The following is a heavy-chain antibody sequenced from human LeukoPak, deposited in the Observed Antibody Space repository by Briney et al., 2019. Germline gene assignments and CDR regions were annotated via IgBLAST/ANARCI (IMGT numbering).Heavy chain of an antibody. CDR3: ATHSTGWEYYYYGMDV. V-gene: IGHV3-30*03. CDR1: GFNFSSYG. CDR2: ISYDGSNI. D-gene: IGHD6-19*01. Sequence: GGSLRLSCAASGFNFSSYGMHWVRQAPGKGLEGVAVISYDGSNIYYADSVKGRFTISRDNSKNTLDLQMNSLRTEDTAVYYCATHSTGWEYYYYGMDVWGQGTTVTVSS. J-gene: IGHJ6*02.